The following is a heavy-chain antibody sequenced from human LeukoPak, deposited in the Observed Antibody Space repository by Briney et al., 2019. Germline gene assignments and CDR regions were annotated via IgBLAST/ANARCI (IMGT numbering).Heavy chain of an antibody. D-gene: IGHD3-22*01. CDR2: IYYSGST. CDR3: ARDFYDSSGYYNWFDP. Sequence: SETLSLTCIVSGGSISSYYWSWIRQPPGKGLEWIGYIYYSGSTNYNPSLKSRVTISVDTSKNQFSLKLSSVTAADTAVYYCARDFYDSSGYYNWFDPWGQGTLVTVSS. J-gene: IGHJ5*02. V-gene: IGHV4-59*01. CDR1: GGSISSYY.